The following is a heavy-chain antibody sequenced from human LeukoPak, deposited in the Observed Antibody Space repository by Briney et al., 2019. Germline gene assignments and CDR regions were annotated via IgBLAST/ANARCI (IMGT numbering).Heavy chain of an antibody. J-gene: IGHJ4*02. CDR3: ARQGRDYGDYVLDY. D-gene: IGHD4-17*01. CDR1: GGSISSYY. Sequence: SETLSLTCTVSGGSISSYYWSWIRQPPGKGLEWIGYIYYSGSTNYNPSLKSRVTISVDTSKNQFSLKLSSVTAADTAVYYCARQGRDYGDYVLDYWGQGTLVTVSS. V-gene: IGHV4-59*08. CDR2: IYYSGST.